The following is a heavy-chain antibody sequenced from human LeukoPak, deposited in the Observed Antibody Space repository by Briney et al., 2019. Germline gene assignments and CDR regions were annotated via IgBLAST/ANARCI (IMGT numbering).Heavy chain of an antibody. Sequence: ASVKVSCKVSGYTLTELSMHWVRQAPGKGLEWMGGFDPEDGETIYAQKFQGRVTMTEDTSTDTAYMELSSLRSEDTAVYYCATDRSGITGTSSAFDIWGQGTMVTVSS. V-gene: IGHV1-24*01. D-gene: IGHD1-20*01. CDR3: ATDRSGITGTSSAFDI. CDR2: FDPEDGET. J-gene: IGHJ3*02. CDR1: GYTLTELS.